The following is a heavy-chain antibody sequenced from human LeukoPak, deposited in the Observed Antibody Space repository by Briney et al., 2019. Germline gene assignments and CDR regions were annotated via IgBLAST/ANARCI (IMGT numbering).Heavy chain of an antibody. CDR1: GGSISSSNW. V-gene: IGHV4-4*02. J-gene: IGHJ5*02. CDR3: ARLPPTHWFDP. D-gene: IGHD1-1*01. CDR2: IYHSGST. Sequence: SETLSLTCAVSGGSISSSNWWSWLRPPPGKGLEWIGEIYHSGSTNYNPSLKSRVTISVDKSKNQFSLKLSSVTAADTAVYYCARLPPTHWFDPWGQGTLVTVSS.